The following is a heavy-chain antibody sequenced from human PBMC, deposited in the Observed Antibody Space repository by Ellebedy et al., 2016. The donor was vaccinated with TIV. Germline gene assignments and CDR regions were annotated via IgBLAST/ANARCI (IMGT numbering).Heavy chain of an antibody. CDR3: ARDLLEVTMKWYFDL. J-gene: IGHJ2*01. D-gene: IGHD4-17*01. Sequence: GESLKISCAASGFTFSSYTVNWVRQAPGKGLEWVSSISGSSSYIYYADSVKGRFTISRDNAKNSLYLQMNSLRAEDTAVYYCARDLLEVTMKWYFDLWGRGTLVTVSS. CDR1: GFTFSSYT. V-gene: IGHV3-21*01. CDR2: ISGSSSYI.